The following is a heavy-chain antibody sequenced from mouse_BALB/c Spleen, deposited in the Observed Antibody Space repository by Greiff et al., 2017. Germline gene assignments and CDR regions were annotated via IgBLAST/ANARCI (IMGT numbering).Heavy chain of an antibody. Sequence: EVMLVESGGGLVQPGGSLKLSCAASGFTFSSYAMSWVRQTPEKRLEWVASISSGGSTYYPDSVKGRFTISRDNARNILYLQMSSLRSEDTAMYYCARKITDYFDYWGQGTTLTVSS. V-gene: IGHV5-6-5*01. CDR3: ARKITDYFDY. D-gene: IGHD2-4*01. CDR2: ISSGGST. J-gene: IGHJ2*01. CDR1: GFTFSSYA.